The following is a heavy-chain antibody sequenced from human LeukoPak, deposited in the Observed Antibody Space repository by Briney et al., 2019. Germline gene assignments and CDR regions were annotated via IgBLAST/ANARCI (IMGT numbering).Heavy chain of an antibody. Sequence: GGSLRLSCAASGFPFSNYWMHWVRQAPGKGLVWVSRANSDGSTTNYADSVKGRFTISRDNAENTLYMRMNSLRPEDTAVYYCARGYYSSSRIDNWGQGTLVTVSS. V-gene: IGHV3-74*01. CDR2: ANSDGSTT. D-gene: IGHD6-13*01. CDR1: GFPFSNYW. J-gene: IGHJ4*02. CDR3: ARGYYSSSRIDN.